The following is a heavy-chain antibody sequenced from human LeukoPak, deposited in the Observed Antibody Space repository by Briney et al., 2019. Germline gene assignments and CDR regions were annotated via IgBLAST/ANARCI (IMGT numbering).Heavy chain of an antibody. D-gene: IGHD3-16*01. CDR3: ARASWVSSADAVW. CDR1: GLSFSSFA. J-gene: IGHJ4*02. V-gene: IGHV3-23*01. CDR2: MKGTGET. Sequence: EGSLRLSCAASGLSFSSFAMSWVRQAPARGLESLSSMKGTGETFYADSVRGRFTLSRDDSRNTVYLQLNNLRVEDTAVYYCARASWVSSADAVWWGQGTVVTVSS.